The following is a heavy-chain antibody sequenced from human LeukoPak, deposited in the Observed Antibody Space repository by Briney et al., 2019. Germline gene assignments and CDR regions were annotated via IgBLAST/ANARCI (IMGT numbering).Heavy chain of an antibody. CDR2: IKSKTDGGTT. CDR1: GFTFSNAW. J-gene: IGHJ4*02. Sequence: GGSLTLSCAPSGFTFSNAWMNWVRQAPGKGLEWIGRIKSKTDGGTTDYAAPVKGRFTISRDDSKNTLYLQMNSLKTEDTPLYSSASSVYWGQGPLVTVSS. V-gene: IGHV3-15*01. CDR3: ASSVY. D-gene: IGHD6-6*01.